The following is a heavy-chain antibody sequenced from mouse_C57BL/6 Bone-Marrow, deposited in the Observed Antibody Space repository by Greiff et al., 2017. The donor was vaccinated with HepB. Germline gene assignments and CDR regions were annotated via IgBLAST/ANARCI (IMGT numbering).Heavy chain of an antibody. CDR2: IYPRSGNT. V-gene: IGHV1-81*01. CDR3: ARRDYGSSCFDY. J-gene: IGHJ2*01. D-gene: IGHD1-1*01. CDR1: GYTFTSYG. Sequence: QVQLQQSGAELARPGASVKLSCKASGYTFTSYGISWVKQRTGQGLEWIGEIYPRSGNTYYNEKFKGKATLTADKSSSTAYMELRSLTSEDSAVYFCARRDYGSSCFDYWGQGTTLTVSS.